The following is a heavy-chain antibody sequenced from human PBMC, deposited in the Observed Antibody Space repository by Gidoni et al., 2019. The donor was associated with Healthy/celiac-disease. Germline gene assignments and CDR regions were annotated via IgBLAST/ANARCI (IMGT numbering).Heavy chain of an antibody. V-gene: IGHV3-21*01. CDR2: ISSSSSYI. D-gene: IGHD2-2*02. CDR3: ARMEQDIVVVPAAIGEYYYYYGMDV. CDR1: GFTFSSYS. J-gene: IGHJ6*02. Sequence: EVQLVESGGGLVKPGGSLRLSCAASGFTFSSYSMNWVRQAPGKGLEWVSSISSSSSYIYYADSVKGRFTISRDNAKNSLYLQMNSLRAEDTAVYYCARMEQDIVVVPAAIGEYYYYYGMDVWGQGTTVTVSS.